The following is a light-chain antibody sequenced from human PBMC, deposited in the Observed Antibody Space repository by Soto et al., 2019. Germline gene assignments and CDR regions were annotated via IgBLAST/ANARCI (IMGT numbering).Light chain of an antibody. J-gene: IGKJ1*01. CDR1: QSVSSSY. Sequence: EIVLTQSPGTLSFSPGERATLSCRASQSVSSSYLAWYQQKPGQAPRLLIYGASSRATGIPDRFSGSGSGTDFTLTISRLEPEDFAVYYCQQYGSSLTWTFGQGTKVDI. V-gene: IGKV3-20*01. CDR2: GAS. CDR3: QQYGSSLTWT.